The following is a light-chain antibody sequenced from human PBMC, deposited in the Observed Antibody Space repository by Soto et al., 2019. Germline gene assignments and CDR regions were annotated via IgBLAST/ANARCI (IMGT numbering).Light chain of an antibody. J-gene: IGLJ2*01. Sequence: QSVLTQPPSASGTPGQRVTISCPGSSSNIGSNTVNWYQQLPGTAPKLLIYSNNQRPSGVPDRFSGSKSGTSASLAISGLQSEDEADYYCAAWDDSLGGVVFGGGTKVTVL. CDR1: SSNIGSNT. V-gene: IGLV1-44*01. CDR2: SNN. CDR3: AAWDDSLGGVV.